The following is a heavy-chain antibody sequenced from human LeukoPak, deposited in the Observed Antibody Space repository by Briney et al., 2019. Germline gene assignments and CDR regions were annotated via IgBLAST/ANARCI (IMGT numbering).Heavy chain of an antibody. V-gene: IGHV3-23*01. CDR3: VKDDNSGWFPPLDF. CDR2: INRSGDST. Sequence: GGSLRLSCAASGFTFYSYGVNWVRQAPGKGLEWVSGINRSGDSTSYADSVKGRFTISRDNSKNTLYLQMNSLRAEDTAVYYCVKDDNSGWFPPLDFWGQGTLVTVSS. CDR1: GFTFYSYG. J-gene: IGHJ4*02. D-gene: IGHD6-19*01.